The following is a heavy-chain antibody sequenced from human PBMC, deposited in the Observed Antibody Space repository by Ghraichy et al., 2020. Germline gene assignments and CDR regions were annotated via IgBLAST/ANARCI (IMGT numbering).Heavy chain of an antibody. V-gene: IGHV3-30*04. CDR3: ARGRYYGSGTYYYGMDV. J-gene: IGHJ6*02. CDR1: GFTFSSYA. Sequence: GGSLRLSCAASGFTFSSYAIHWVRQSPGKGLEWVALISYDGSNKYYADSVKGRFTISRDNSKNTLYLQMNSLRTEDTAVYYCARGRYYGSGTYYYGMDVWVQGTTVTVSS. D-gene: IGHD3-10*01. CDR2: ISYDGSNK.